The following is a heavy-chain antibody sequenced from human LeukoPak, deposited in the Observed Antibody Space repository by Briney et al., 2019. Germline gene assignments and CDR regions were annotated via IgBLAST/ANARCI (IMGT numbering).Heavy chain of an antibody. V-gene: IGHV1-46*01. CDR1: GYTFIDYY. Sequence: ASVKVSCKASGYTFIDYYMHWVRQAPGQGLELMGVINPRGGSTTYAQKFQGRVTMTRDTSTSTLYMELTSLRSEDTAVYYCARRIPSRYGYYFDYWGQGNQVTVSS. D-gene: IGHD5-18*01. CDR3: ARRIPSRYGYYFDY. CDR2: INPRGGST. J-gene: IGHJ4*01.